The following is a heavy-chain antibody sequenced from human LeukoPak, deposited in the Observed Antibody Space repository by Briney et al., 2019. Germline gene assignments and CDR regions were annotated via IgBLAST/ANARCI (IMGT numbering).Heavy chain of an antibody. CDR3: ARDLGYSYGWDYYYMDV. D-gene: IGHD5-18*01. CDR2: IYYSGST. Sequence: TPSETLSLTCTVSGGSISSYYWSWIRQPPGKGLEWIGYIYYSGSTNYNPSLKSRVTISVDTSKSQFSLKLSSVTAADTAVYYCARDLGYSYGWDYYYMDVWGKGTTVTVSS. J-gene: IGHJ6*03. CDR1: GGSISSYY. V-gene: IGHV4-59*01.